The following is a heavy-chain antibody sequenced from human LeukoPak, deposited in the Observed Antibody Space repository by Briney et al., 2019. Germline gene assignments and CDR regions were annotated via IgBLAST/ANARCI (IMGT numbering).Heavy chain of an antibody. CDR1: GGTFISYA. V-gene: IGHV1-69*04. D-gene: IGHD6-13*01. CDR2: IIAILGIA. Sequence: SVKLSCKASGGTFISYAISWGRQAPGQGLEWMGRIIAILGIANYAQKFQGRVTITPDRSTSTAYMELSSLRSEDTAVYYCASPIAAAGTNDAFDIWGPGTMVTVSS. J-gene: IGHJ3*02. CDR3: ASPIAAAGTNDAFDI.